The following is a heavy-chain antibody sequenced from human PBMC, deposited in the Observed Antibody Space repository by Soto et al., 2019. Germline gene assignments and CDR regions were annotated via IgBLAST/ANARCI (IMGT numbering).Heavy chain of an antibody. CDR3: ARGRGLGAYCGGDCFDAFDI. J-gene: IGHJ3*02. V-gene: IGHV1-69*12. CDR2: IIPIFGTA. D-gene: IGHD2-21*02. Sequence: QVQLVQSGAEVKKPGSSVKVSCKASGGTFSSYAISWVRQAPGQGLEWMGGIIPIFGTANYAQKFQGRVTITADESXXTXYKXLSSLRSEDTAVYYCARGRGLGAYCGGDCFDAFDIWGQGTMVTVSS. CDR1: GGTFSSYA.